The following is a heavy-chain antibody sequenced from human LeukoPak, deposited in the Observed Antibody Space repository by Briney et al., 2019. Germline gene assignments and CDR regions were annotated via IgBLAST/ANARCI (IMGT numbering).Heavy chain of an antibody. CDR2: ISADGGYT. CDR1: GFTFSTYA. CDR3: ARDMSYDSSGYYYMDV. V-gene: IGHV3-23*01. D-gene: IGHD3-22*01. Sequence: GGSLRLSCAASGFTFSTYAMNWFRQAPGKGLEWVSAISADGGYTYYADSVKGRFTMSRDNSRNTLFLQMTTLRADDTAVYYCARDMSYDSSGYYYMDVWGKGTTVTVSS. J-gene: IGHJ6*03.